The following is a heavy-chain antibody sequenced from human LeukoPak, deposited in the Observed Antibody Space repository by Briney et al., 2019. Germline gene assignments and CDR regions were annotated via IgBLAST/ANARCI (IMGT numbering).Heavy chain of an antibody. D-gene: IGHD3-22*01. Sequence: EASVKVSCKASGYTFTSYGISWVRQAPGQGLEWMGWISAYNGNTNYAQKLQGRVTMTTDTSTSTDYMELRSLRSDDTAVYYCARDLEMSGSSGTNWFDPWGQGTLVTVSS. J-gene: IGHJ5*02. CDR1: GYTFTSYG. V-gene: IGHV1-18*01. CDR3: ARDLEMSGSSGTNWFDP. CDR2: ISAYNGNT.